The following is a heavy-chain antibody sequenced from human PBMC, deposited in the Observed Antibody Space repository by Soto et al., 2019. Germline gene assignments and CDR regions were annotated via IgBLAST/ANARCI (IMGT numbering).Heavy chain of an antibody. Sequence: QVQLQESGPGLVKPSQTLSLTCTVSGGSISSGGYYWSWIRQHPGKGLEWIGYIYYSGSTYYNPSLKIRVTISVDTSKNQFSLKLSSVTATDTAVYYCARDIGPHYDRYLDYWGQGTLVTVSS. CDR3: ARDIGPHYDRYLDY. D-gene: IGHD5-12*01. CDR1: GGSISSGGYY. CDR2: IYYSGST. J-gene: IGHJ4*02. V-gene: IGHV4-31*03.